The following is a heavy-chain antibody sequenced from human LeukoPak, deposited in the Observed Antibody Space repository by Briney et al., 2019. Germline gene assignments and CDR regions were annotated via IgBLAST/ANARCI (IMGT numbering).Heavy chain of an antibody. CDR2: ISHGGNT. CDR1: GGSFSGYY. D-gene: IGHD6-19*01. J-gene: IGHJ6*03. CDR3: ARESSDWTSYNYFYMDV. Sequence: SETLSLTCAVYGGSFSGYYWSWIRQPPGKGLEWIGEISHGGNTNYNPSLKTRVAISVDTSKNQFSLKLNSVTAADTAVYYCARESSDWTSYNYFYMDVWGKGTTVTVSS. V-gene: IGHV4-34*01.